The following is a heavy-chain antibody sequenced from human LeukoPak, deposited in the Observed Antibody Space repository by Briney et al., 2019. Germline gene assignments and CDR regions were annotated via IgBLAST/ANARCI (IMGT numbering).Heavy chain of an antibody. Sequence: ASVKVSCKASGYTFTGYYMHWVRQAPGQGLGWMGWINPNSGGTNYAQKFQGRVTMTRDTSISTAYMELSRLRSDDTAVYYCARGGMTTVTRGDLDYWGQGTLVTVSS. CDR2: INPNSGGT. V-gene: IGHV1-2*02. CDR3: ARGGMTTVTRGDLDY. CDR1: GYTFTGYY. D-gene: IGHD4-17*01. J-gene: IGHJ4*02.